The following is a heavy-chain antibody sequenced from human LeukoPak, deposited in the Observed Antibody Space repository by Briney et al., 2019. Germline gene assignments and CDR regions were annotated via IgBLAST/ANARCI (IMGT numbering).Heavy chain of an antibody. CDR1: GGSISSYY. J-gene: IGHJ6*03. D-gene: IGHD1-14*01. CDR2: IYYSGST. Sequence: SETLSLTCTVSGGSISSYYRSWIRQPPGKGLEWIGYIYYSGSTNYNPSLRSRVTISVDTSKNQFSLKLSSVTAADTAVYYCARVGPEGHYYYYYMDVWGKGTTVTVSS. V-gene: IGHV4-59*01. CDR3: ARVGPEGHYYYYYMDV.